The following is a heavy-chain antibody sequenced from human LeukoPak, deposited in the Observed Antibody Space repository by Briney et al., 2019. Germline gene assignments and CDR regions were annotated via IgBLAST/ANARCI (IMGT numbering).Heavy chain of an antibody. Sequence: GGSLRLSCAASGFTSSSYDMHWVRQATGKGLEWVSAIGTAGDTYYPGSVKGRFTISRENAKNSLYLQMNSLRAGDTAVYYCARFATTNAFDIWGQGTMVTVSS. D-gene: IGHD4-17*01. CDR1: GFTSSSYD. CDR2: IGTAGDT. CDR3: ARFATTNAFDI. J-gene: IGHJ3*02. V-gene: IGHV3-13*01.